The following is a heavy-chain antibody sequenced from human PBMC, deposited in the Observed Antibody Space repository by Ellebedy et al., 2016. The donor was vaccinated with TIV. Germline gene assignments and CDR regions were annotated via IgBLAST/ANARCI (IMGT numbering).Heavy chain of an antibody. CDR1: GFAFNTYS. D-gene: IGHD3-9*01. V-gene: IGHV3-48*02. J-gene: IGHJ4*02. CDR2: ISASGGDI. CDR3: ARWYYGLLTGRYFDS. Sequence: GESLKISXAASGFAFNTYSMSWVRQAPGKGLEWIAYISASGGDIYYADSVKGRVTVSRDDAKSSLFLQTSGLRDEDTAVYYCARWYYGLLTGRYFDSWGQGTLVTVSS.